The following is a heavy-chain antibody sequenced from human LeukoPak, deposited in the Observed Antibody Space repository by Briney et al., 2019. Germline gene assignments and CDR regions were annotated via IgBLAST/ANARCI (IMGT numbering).Heavy chain of an antibody. CDR3: AKGTQNYDILTGLDY. D-gene: IGHD3-9*01. J-gene: IGHJ4*02. V-gene: IGHV3-23*01. CDR1: GFTFSSYA. Sequence: PGGSRRLSCAASGFTFSSYAMSWVRQAPGKGQEGVSAISGSGGSTYYADSVKGRFTISRDNSKNTLHLQMNSLRVEDTAVYYCAKGTQNYDILTGLDYWGQGTLVTVSS. CDR2: ISGSGGST.